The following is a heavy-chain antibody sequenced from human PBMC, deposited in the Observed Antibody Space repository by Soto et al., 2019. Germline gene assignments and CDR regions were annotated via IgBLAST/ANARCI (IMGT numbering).Heavy chain of an antibody. CDR3: AREGSSGYDSPVIAVVGGAFDI. CDR2: INPNSGGT. J-gene: IGHJ3*02. Sequence: ASVKVSCKASGYTFTGYYMHWVRQAPGQGLEWMGWINPNSGGTNYAQKFQGWVTMTRDASISTAYMELSRLGSDDTAVYYCAREGSSGYDSPVIAVVGGAFDIWGQGTMVTVSS. V-gene: IGHV1-2*04. D-gene: IGHD5-12*01. CDR1: GYTFTGYY.